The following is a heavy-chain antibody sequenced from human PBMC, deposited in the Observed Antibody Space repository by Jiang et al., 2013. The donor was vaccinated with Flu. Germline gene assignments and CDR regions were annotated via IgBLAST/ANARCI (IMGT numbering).Heavy chain of an antibody. CDR3: ARRPRYSSSWSIDY. V-gene: IGHV5-51*01. J-gene: IGHJ4*02. Sequence: VRQMPGKGLDVDWGSSILVTLIPDTARPSQGQVTISADKSISTAYLQWSSLKASDTAMYYCARRPRYSSSWSIDYWGQGTLVTVSS. D-gene: IGHD6-13*01. CDR2: SILVTLIP.